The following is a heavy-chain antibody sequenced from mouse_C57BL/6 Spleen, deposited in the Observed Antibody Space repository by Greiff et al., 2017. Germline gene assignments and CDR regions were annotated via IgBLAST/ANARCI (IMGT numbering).Heavy chain of an antibody. CDR3: ARAYYSNYWYFDV. Sequence: EVKLVESGGGLVQPGGSLKLSCAASGFTFSDYYMYWVRQTPEKRLEWVAYISNGGGSTYYPDTVKGRFTISRDNAKNTLYLQMSRLKSEDTAMYYCARAYYSNYWYFDVWGTGTTATVSS. CDR1: GFTFSDYY. CDR2: ISNGGGST. V-gene: IGHV5-12*01. J-gene: IGHJ1*03. D-gene: IGHD2-5*01.